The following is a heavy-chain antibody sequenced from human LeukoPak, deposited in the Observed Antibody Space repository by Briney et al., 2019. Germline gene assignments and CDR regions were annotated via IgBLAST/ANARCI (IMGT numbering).Heavy chain of an antibody. CDR1: GGSISSYY. J-gene: IGHJ2*01. V-gene: IGHV4-59*01. D-gene: IGHD3-22*01. CDR2: IYYSGST. CDR3: ARGADSSGYYSSWYFDL. Sequence: PSETLSLTCTDSGGSISSYYWSWIRQPPGKGLEWVGYIYYSGSTNYNPSLKSRVTIPVDTSKNQFSLKLSSVTAADTAVYYCARGADSSGYYSSWYFDLWGRGTLVTVSS.